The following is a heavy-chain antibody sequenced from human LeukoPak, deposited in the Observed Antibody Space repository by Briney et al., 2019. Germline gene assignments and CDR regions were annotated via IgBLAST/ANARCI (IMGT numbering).Heavy chain of an antibody. CDR2: MWSDGSNK. CDR1: VFTFSSYD. J-gene: IGHJ4*02. D-gene: IGHD2/OR15-2a*01. V-gene: IGHV3-33*01. Sequence: WRSLRRSWAASVFTFSSYDMHWVRQAPGKGLEWVAVMWSDGSNKYHADSVKGRFTISRDNSKNTLYLQMNSLRAEDTAVYYCARNSALDYWGQGTLVTVSS. CDR3: ARNSALDY.